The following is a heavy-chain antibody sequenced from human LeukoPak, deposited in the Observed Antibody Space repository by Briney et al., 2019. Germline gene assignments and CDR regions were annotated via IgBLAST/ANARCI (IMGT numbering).Heavy chain of an antibody. CDR1: GYIFTSYG. CDR3: ARDGIAAAVDY. J-gene: IGHJ4*02. D-gene: IGHD6-13*01. CDR2: ISPHDGNT. V-gene: IGHV1-18*01. Sequence: ASVKVSCKVSGYIFTSYGISWVRQAPGQGLEWMGWISPHDGNTNYAQKLQGRVTMTADTSTSTAYMELRSLRSDDTADYYCARDGIAAAVDYWGQGTLVTVSS.